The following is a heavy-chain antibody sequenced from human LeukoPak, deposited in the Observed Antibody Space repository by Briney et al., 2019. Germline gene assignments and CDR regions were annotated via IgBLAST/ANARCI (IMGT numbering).Heavy chain of an antibody. D-gene: IGHD4-17*01. Sequence: GGSLRLSCAASGFTFSSYAMSWVRQAPGKGLEWVSAISGSGGSTYYADSVKGRFTISRDNSKNTLYLQMNSLRAEDTAVYYCAKYRGDRITTVPKNWFDPWGQGTLVTVSS. CDR2: ISGSGGST. CDR1: GFTFSSYA. CDR3: AKYRGDRITTVPKNWFDP. V-gene: IGHV3-23*01. J-gene: IGHJ5*02.